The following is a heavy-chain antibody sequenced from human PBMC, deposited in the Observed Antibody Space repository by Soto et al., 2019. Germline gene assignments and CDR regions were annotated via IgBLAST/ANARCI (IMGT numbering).Heavy chain of an antibody. D-gene: IGHD6-13*01. CDR3: AKDVMTIFGGPVPGIAAVGTKGYYYYGMDV. V-gene: IGHV3-30*18. J-gene: IGHJ6*02. Sequence: GGSLRLSCAASGFTFSSYGMHWVRQAPGKGLEWVAVISYDGSNKYYADSVKGRFTISRDNSKNTLYLQMNSLRAEDTAVYYCAKDVMTIFGGPVPGIAAVGTKGYYYYGMDVWGQGTTVTVSS. CDR1: GFTFSSYG. CDR2: ISYDGSNK.